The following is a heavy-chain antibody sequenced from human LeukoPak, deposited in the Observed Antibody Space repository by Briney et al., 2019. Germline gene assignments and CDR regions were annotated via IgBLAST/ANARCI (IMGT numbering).Heavy chain of an antibody. V-gene: IGHV3-74*01. Sequence: GGSLRLSCAASGFTFSAYWMHWVRQVPGKGLEWVSRINNDGSSTTYADSVKGRFTISRDNAKNTLFLQMNSLRAEDTAVYYCVRDLELIYYDTSAYEYWGQGNLVTVSS. D-gene: IGHD3-22*01. CDR2: INNDGSST. J-gene: IGHJ4*02. CDR3: VRDLELIYYDTSAYEY. CDR1: GFTFSAYW.